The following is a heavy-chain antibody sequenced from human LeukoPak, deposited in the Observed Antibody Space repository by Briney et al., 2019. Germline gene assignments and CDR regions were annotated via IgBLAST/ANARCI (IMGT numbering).Heavy chain of an antibody. CDR2: ISSSTTYI. CDR3: ARVGYYDSSDYYHEDGFDI. V-gene: IGHV3-21*01. J-gene: IGHJ3*02. D-gene: IGHD3-22*01. Sequence: GGSLRLSCAASGFTLRRYTMNWVCQAPGKGLEWVSSISSSTTYIYYADSVKGRFTISRDNAKNSLYLQMNSLRAEDTAVYYCARVGYYDSSDYYHEDGFDIWGQGTMVTVS. CDR1: GFTLRRYT.